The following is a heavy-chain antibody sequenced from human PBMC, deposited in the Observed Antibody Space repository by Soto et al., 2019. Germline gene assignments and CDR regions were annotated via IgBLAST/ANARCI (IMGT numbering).Heavy chain of an antibody. D-gene: IGHD1-1*01. CDR3: ARYPSNTSGNKLYLDY. CDR1: GYTYNRYG. V-gene: IGHV1-18*01. J-gene: IGHJ4*02. CDR2: ISCYNHDT. Sequence: ASVKVSCKTSGYTYNRYGITWVRQAPGRGLELLGWISCYNHDTIYAQKVQGRLSMATDTSTSTAYMELRSLTSDDTAVYYCARYPSNTSGNKLYLDYWGQGTQVTVSS.